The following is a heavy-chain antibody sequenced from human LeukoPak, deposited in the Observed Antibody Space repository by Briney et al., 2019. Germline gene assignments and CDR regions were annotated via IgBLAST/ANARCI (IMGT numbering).Heavy chain of an antibody. J-gene: IGHJ4*02. D-gene: IGHD2-2*01. CDR2: ISGSGSSGGST. Sequence: GGSLRLSCAASGFTFSSYAVGWVRQAPGKGLEWVSGISGSGSSGGSTYYADSVKGRFTISRDNANNTVYLQMNSLSAEDTAVYFCAKGSHYCTSTSCYPTRPLFDYWGQGTLVTVCS. V-gene: IGHV3-23*01. CDR3: AKGSHYCTSTSCYPTRPLFDY. CDR1: GFTFSSYA.